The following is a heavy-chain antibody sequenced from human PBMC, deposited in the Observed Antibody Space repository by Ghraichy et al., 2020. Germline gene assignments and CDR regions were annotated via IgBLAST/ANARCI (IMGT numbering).Heavy chain of an antibody. Sequence: SVKVSCKASGGTFSSYAISWVRQAPGQGLEWMGGIIPIFGTANYAQKFQGRVTITADESTSTAYMELSSLRSEDTAVYYCARHSSGWYWWDYWGQGTLVTVSS. V-gene: IGHV1-69*13. CDR1: GGTFSSYA. CDR3: ARHSSGWYWWDY. D-gene: IGHD6-19*01. J-gene: IGHJ4*02. CDR2: IIPIFGTA.